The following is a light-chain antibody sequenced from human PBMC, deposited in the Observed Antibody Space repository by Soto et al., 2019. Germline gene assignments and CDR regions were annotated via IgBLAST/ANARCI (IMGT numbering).Light chain of an antibody. V-gene: IGKV3-20*01. CDR2: GAS. CDR1: QSVGKY. Sequence: EIVMTQSPATLSLYTGERATLSCGASQSVGKYLVWYQQKPGQAPRLLIYGASSRATGIPDRFSGSGSGTDFTLTISRLEPEDFAVYYCQQYGSSPRTFGQGTKVDIK. J-gene: IGKJ1*01. CDR3: QQYGSSPRT.